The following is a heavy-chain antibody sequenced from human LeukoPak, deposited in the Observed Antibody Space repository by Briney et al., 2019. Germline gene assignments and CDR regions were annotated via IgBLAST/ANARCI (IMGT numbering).Heavy chain of an antibody. D-gene: IGHD6-6*01. CDR2: IYHSGST. J-gene: IGHJ1*01. Sequence: SEALSLTCTVSGGSISTYYWNWIRQPPGKGLEWIGYIYHSGSTNYNPSLQSRVTISVDTSKNQFSLNLNSVTAADTAVYYCARGGAARLHFQNWGQGTLVTVSS. V-gene: IGHV4-59*01. CDR3: ARGGAARLHFQN. CDR1: GGSISTYY.